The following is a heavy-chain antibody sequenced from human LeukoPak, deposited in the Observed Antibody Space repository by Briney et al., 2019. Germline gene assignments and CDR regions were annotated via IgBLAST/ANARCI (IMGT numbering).Heavy chain of an antibody. V-gene: IGHV3-74*01. CDR2: INSDGSYT. CDR1: RFTFSTYW. Sequence: GGSLRLSCAASRFTFSTYWMHWVRQAPGKGLVWVSRINSDGSYTNYADSVKGRFTVSRDNSKNTLFLHMNSLRAEDTAIYYCARERGSSGWATFDYWGQGTLVTVSS. D-gene: IGHD6-19*01. J-gene: IGHJ4*02. CDR3: ARERGSSGWATFDY.